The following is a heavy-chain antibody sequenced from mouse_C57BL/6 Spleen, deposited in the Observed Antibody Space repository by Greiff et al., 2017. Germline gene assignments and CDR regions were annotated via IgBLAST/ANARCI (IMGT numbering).Heavy chain of an antibody. CDR1: GFTFSSYA. D-gene: IGHD4-1*01. V-gene: IGHV5-4*01. CDR2: ISDGGSYT. Sequence: EVQVVESGGGLVKPGGSLKLSCAASGFTFSSYAMSWVRQTPEKRLEWVATISDGGSYTYYPDNVKGRFTISRDNAKNNLYLQMSHLKSEDTAMYYCARDQLTGTGYYFDYWGQGTTLTVSS. CDR3: ARDQLTGTGYYFDY. J-gene: IGHJ2*01.